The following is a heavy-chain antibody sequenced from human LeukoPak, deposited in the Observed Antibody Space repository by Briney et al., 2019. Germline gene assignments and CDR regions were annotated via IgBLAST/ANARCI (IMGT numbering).Heavy chain of an antibody. V-gene: IGHV1-2*02. CDR1: GYTFTGYY. Sequence: GASVKVSCKASGYTFTGYYMHWVRQAPGQGLEWMGWINPNSGGTNYAQKFRGRVTMTRDTSISTAYMELSRLRSDDTAVYYCARDWGTYYDILTGYRSLGYFDYWGQGTLVTVSS. J-gene: IGHJ4*02. CDR2: INPNSGGT. CDR3: ARDWGTYYDILTGYRSLGYFDY. D-gene: IGHD3-9*01.